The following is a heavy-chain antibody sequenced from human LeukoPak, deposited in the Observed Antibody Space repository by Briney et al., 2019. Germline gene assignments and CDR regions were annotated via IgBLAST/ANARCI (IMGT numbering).Heavy chain of an antibody. Sequence: ASVKVSCKASGYTFTSYGISWVRQAPGQGREWMGWISAYNGNTNYAQKLQGRVTMTTDTSTSTAYMELRSLRSDDTAVYYCARGRRVGATGYYFDYWGQGTLVTVSS. CDR3: ARGRRVGATGYYFDY. V-gene: IGHV1-18*01. J-gene: IGHJ4*02. CDR2: ISAYNGNT. D-gene: IGHD1-26*01. CDR1: GYTFTSYG.